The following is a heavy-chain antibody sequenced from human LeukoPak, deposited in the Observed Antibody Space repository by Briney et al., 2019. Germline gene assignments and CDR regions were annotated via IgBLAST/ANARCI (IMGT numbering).Heavy chain of an antibody. V-gene: IGHV3-48*01. CDR3: AKPVYCGGDCYTYYFDY. J-gene: IGHJ4*02. Sequence: GGSLRLSCVVSGFSFSDYSMNWVRQAPGKGLEWVSYIGSGSNIIYYADSVKGRFTISRDNSKNTLYLQMNSLRAEDTAVYYCAKPVYCGGDCYTYYFDYWGQGTLVTVSS. CDR1: GFSFSDYS. CDR2: IGSGSNII. D-gene: IGHD2-21*02.